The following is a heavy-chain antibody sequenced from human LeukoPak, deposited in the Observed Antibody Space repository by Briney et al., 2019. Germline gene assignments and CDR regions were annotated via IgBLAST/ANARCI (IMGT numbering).Heavy chain of an antibody. D-gene: IGHD1-26*01. J-gene: IGHJ4*02. CDR1: GFTFSSYA. V-gene: IGHV3-15*01. Sequence: GGSLRLSCAASGFTFSSYAMSWVRQAPGKGLEWVGHIKSQTNGGTTDYAAPVKGRFTISRDDSKNTLYLQMNSLKTEDTAVYYCTTFIIYVGATLPDYWGQGTLVTVSS. CDR2: IKSQTNGGTT. CDR3: TTFIIYVGATLPDY.